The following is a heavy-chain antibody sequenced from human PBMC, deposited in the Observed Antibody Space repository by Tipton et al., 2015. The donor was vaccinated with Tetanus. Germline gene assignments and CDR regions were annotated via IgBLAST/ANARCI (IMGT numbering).Heavy chain of an antibody. V-gene: IGHV3-33*08. CDR2: TWYDGSNK. D-gene: IGHD6-25*01. J-gene: IGHJ4*02. Sequence: SLRLSCAASGLTFSSYVMHWVRQAPGKGLEWVSMTWYDGSNKYYADSVKGRFTISRDNSKDTLYLQMNSLRADDTAVYYCVSGSALDYWGQGTLITVSS. CDR3: VSGSALDY. CDR1: GLTFSSYV.